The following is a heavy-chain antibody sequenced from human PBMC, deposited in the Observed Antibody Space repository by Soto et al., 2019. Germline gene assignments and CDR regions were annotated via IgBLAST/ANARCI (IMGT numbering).Heavy chain of an antibody. CDR3: AKKRSNYYDSSGYSDY. D-gene: IGHD3-22*01. CDR1: GFTFSSYA. V-gene: IGHV3-23*01. Sequence: EVQMLESGGGLVQPGGSLRLSCAASGFTFSSYAMSWVRQAPGKGLEWVSAISGSGGSTYYADSVKGRFTISRDNSKNTLYLQMNSLRAEDTAVYYCAKKRSNYYDSSGYSDYWGQGTLVTVSS. CDR2: ISGSGGST. J-gene: IGHJ4*02.